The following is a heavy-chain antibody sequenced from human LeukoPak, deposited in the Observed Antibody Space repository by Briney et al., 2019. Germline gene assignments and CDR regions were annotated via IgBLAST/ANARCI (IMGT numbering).Heavy chain of an antibody. CDR2: IIPIFGTA. V-gene: IGHV1-69*13. J-gene: IGHJ6*02. CDR3: AREEVAARRSYYHGMDV. Sequence: ASVKVSCKASGYTFTSYGISWVRQAPGQGLEWMGGIIPIFGTANYAQKFQGRVTITADESTSTAYMELSSLRSEDTAVYYCAREEVAARRSYYHGMDVWGQGTTVTVSS. D-gene: IGHD6-6*01. CDR1: GYTFTSYG.